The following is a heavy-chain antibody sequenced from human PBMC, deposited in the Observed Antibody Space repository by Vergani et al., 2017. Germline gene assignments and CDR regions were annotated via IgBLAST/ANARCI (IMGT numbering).Heavy chain of an antibody. CDR1: GGTFSSYA. V-gene: IGHV1-69*13. Sequence: QVQLVQSGAEVKKPGSSVKVSCKASGGTFSSYAISWVRQAPGQGLEWMGRIIPIFGTANYAQKFQGRVTITADESTSTAYMELSSLRSEDTAVYYCAKDRPIWEEWLLFGDYWGQGTLVTVSS. CDR3: AKDRPIWEEWLLFGDY. CDR2: IIPIFGTA. D-gene: IGHD3-3*01. J-gene: IGHJ4*02.